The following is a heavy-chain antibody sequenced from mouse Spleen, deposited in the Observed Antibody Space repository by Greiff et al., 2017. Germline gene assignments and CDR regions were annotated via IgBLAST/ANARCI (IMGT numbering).Heavy chain of an antibody. J-gene: IGHJ3*01. CDR3: ARGDPAWFAY. V-gene: IGHV2-6*02. CDR1: GFSLTNYG. Sequence: VKLMESGPGLVAPSQSLSITCTVSGFSLTNYGVHWVRQPPGKTLEWLVVIWTDGSTTYNSALKSRLSISKDNSKSQVFLKMSSLQTDDTAMYYCARGDPAWFAYWGQGTLVTVSA. CDR2: IWTDGST.